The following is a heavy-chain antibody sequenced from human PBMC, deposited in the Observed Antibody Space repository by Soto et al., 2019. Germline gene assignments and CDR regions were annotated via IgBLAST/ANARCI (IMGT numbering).Heavy chain of an antibody. CDR1: GFSFSNHD. Sequence: EVQLVESGGDLVQPGGSLRLSCAAFGFSFSNHDMHWVRQPKGKGLEWVSGITTGGNAYFADSVKGRFSISRENAKNSFYLQTSSLRAEDTAMYYCVRVNADAYDVWGQGTMVTVSS. J-gene: IGHJ3*01. V-gene: IGHV3-13*01. CDR3: VRVNADAYDV. CDR2: ITTGGNA.